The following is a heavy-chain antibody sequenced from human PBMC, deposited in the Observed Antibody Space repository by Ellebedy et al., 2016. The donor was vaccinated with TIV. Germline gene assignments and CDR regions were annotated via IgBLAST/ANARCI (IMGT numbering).Heavy chain of an antibody. CDR3: TRESRRSRGAFDN. J-gene: IGHJ3*02. Sequence: SLKISXAASGFTFDDYAMHWVRQAPGEGLEWVSGISWNSGYIGYADSVKGRFTISRDNSKNTLYLQMNSLRAEDTAVYYCTRESRRSRGAFDNWGQGTMLTVSS. V-gene: IGHV3-9*01. CDR2: ISWNSGYI. CDR1: GFTFDDYA. D-gene: IGHD6-6*01.